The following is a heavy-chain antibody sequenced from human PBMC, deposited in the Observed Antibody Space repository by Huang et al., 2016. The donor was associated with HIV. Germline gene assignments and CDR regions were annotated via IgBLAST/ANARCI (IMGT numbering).Heavy chain of an antibody. Sequence: SAKVSCKASGYTFTGYYMHWVRQVPGQGLEWRGWINPNSGGTNHAQKFQGRVTMTRDTSISTAYMELSRLRSDDTAVYYCAAGVVPAADYYYYYGMDVWGQGTTVTVSS. CDR2: INPNSGGT. V-gene: IGHV1-2*02. CDR3: AAGVVPAADYYYYYGMDV. J-gene: IGHJ6*02. CDR1: GYTFTGYY. D-gene: IGHD3-3*01.